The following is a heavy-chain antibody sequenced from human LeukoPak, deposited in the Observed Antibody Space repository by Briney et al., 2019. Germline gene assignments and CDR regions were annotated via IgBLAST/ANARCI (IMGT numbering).Heavy chain of an antibody. CDR3: ARHRLNWGYFDY. Sequence: ASVKVSCKASGYTFTGYYMHWVRQAPGQGLEWMGRINPNSGGTNYAQKFQGRVTMTRDTSISTAYVELSRLRSDDTAVYYCARHRLNWGYFDYWGQGTLVTVSS. CDR1: GYTFTGYY. D-gene: IGHD7-27*01. J-gene: IGHJ4*02. CDR2: INPNSGGT. V-gene: IGHV1-2*06.